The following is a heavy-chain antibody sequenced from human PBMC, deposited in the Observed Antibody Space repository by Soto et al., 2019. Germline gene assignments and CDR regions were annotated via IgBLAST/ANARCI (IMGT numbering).Heavy chain of an antibody. V-gene: IGHV4-34*01. J-gene: IGHJ6*02. D-gene: IGHD3-16*01. CDR1: GGSFSGYY. Sequence: QVQLQQWGAGLLKPSETLSLTCAVYGGSFSGYYWSWIRQPPGKGLEWIGEINHSGSTNYNPSLKSRVTRSVETSKNQFSLKLSSVTAADTAVYYCARGLGEHPTVYGMDVWGQGTTVTVSS. CDR2: INHSGST. CDR3: ARGLGEHPTVYGMDV.